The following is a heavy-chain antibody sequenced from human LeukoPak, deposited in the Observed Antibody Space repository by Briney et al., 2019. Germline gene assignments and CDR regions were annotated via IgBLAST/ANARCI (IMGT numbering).Heavy chain of an antibody. CDR3: AREPTSEENWEFDP. CDR1: GGSFSGYY. J-gene: IGHJ5*02. V-gene: IGHV4-34*01. Sequence: PSETLSLTCAVYGGSFSGYYWSWIRQPPGKGLEWIGEINHSGSTNYSPSLKSRVTISVDTSKNQFSLKLSSVTAADTAVYYCAREPTSEENWEFDPWGQGTLVTVSS. D-gene: IGHD7-27*01. CDR2: INHSGST.